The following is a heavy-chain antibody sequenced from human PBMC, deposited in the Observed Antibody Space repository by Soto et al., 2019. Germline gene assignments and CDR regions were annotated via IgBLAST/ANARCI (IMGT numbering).Heavy chain of an antibody. V-gene: IGHV3-21*01. CDR1: GFTFSSYS. D-gene: IGHD6-13*01. CDR3: ARDRGWQQYYFDY. J-gene: IGHJ4*02. Sequence: EVQLVESGGGLGKPGGSLRLSCAASGFTFSSYSMNWVRQAPGKGLEWVSSISSSSSYIYYADSVKGRFTISRDNAKNSRYLQLNSLRAEDTAVSYCARDRGWQQYYFDYWGQGTLVTVSS. CDR2: ISSSSSYI.